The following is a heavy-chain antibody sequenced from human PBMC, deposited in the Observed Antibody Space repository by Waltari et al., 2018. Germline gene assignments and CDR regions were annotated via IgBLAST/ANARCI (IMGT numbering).Heavy chain of an antibody. Sequence: QVQLVQSGAEVKKPGASVKVSXKASGYTFTSYDINWVRQAXGQGLEWMGWMNPNSGNTGYAQKFQGRVTMTRNTSISTAYMELSSLRSEDTAVYYCARGYSGSYYEDXYYMDVWGKGTTVXXXS. CDR2: MNPNSGNT. CDR1: GYTFTSYD. CDR3: ARGYSGSYYEDXYYMDV. J-gene: IGHJ6*03. V-gene: IGHV1-8*01. D-gene: IGHD1-26*01.